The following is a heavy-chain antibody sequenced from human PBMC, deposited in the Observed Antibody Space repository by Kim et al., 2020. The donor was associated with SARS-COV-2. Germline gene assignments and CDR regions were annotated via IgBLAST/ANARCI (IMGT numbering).Heavy chain of an antibody. CDR2: ISSSSSFI. CDR1: GFTFSSYN. J-gene: IGHJ4*02. Sequence: GGSLRLSCAASGFTFSSYNMNWVRQAPGKGLEWVSSISSSSSFIYYADSVKGRFTISRDNARNSLYLQVNSLRAEDTAVYYCAREMDDYGGHYYFDYWGQGTLVTVSS. V-gene: IGHV3-21*01. CDR3: AREMDDYGGHYYFDY. D-gene: IGHD4-17*01.